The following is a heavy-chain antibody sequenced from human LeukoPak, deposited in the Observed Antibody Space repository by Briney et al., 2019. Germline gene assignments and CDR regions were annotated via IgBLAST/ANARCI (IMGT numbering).Heavy chain of an antibody. Sequence: PSETLSLTCAVYGGSFSGYYWSWIRQPPGKGLEWIGEINHSGSTNHNPSLKSRVTISVDTSKNQFSLKLSSVTAADTAVYYCARGITAYVRILGYWGQGTLVTVPS. CDR3: ARGITAYVRILGY. CDR1: GGSFSGYY. J-gene: IGHJ4*02. CDR2: INHSGST. D-gene: IGHD3-10*02. V-gene: IGHV4-34*01.